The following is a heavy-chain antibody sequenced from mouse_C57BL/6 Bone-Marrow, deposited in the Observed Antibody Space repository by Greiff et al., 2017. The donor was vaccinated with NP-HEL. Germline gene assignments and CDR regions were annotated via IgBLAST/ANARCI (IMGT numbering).Heavy chain of an antibody. CDR2: INPNNGGT. V-gene: IGHV1-18*01. CDR1: GYTFTDYN. Sequence: VQLQQSGPELVKPGASVKIPCKASGYTFTDYNMDWVKQSHGKSLEWIGDINPNNGGTIYNQKFKGKATLTVDKSSSTAYMEIRSLTSEDTAVYYCARRERGWLLLFAYWGQGTLVTVSA. D-gene: IGHD2-3*01. J-gene: IGHJ3*01. CDR3: ARRERGWLLLFAY.